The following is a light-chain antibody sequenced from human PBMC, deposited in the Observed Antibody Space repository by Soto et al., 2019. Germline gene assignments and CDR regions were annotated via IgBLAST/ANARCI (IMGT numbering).Light chain of an antibody. CDR2: EVS. V-gene: IGLV2-14*01. CDR1: STDIGGYHY. J-gene: IGLJ2*01. CDR3: SSYISSSTLVA. Sequence: QSALTQPACVSGSPGQSITISCTGTSTDIGGYHYVSWYQQHPGKAPKLVIYEVSNRPSGVSNRFSGSKSANTASLTISGLQAEDEGDYYCSSYISSSTLVAFGGGTKLTVL.